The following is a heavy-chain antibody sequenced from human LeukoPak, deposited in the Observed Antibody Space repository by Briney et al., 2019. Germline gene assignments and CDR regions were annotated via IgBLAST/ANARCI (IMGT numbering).Heavy chain of an antibody. J-gene: IGHJ4*02. CDR1: GFTFNTYT. V-gene: IGHV3-48*01. CDR3: ATTPYSTYLFH. CDR2: ISGSSGII. D-gene: IGHD4-11*01. Sequence: GGSLRLSCAASGFTFNTYTMNWVRQAPGKGLEWVSYISGSSGIIDYADSVRGRFTISRDNAKNSLYLQMNSLRAEDTAVYYCATTPYSTYLFHRGQGTLVTVSS.